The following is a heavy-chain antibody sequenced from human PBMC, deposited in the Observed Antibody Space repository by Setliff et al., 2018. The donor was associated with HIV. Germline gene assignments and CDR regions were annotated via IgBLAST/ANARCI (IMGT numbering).Heavy chain of an antibody. Sequence: SETLSLTCAVSGGSSSSGYWSWIRQPPGKGLEWLGYIHYRGNTDYNPSLKSRVTMSVDTSKNQFSLKLTSVTAADTAVYYCARDRSVPGTYRYFDYWGQGTLVTVSS. CDR2: IHYRGNT. CDR1: GGSSSSGY. D-gene: IGHD2-2*01. CDR3: ARDRSVPGTYRYFDY. V-gene: IGHV4-59*01. J-gene: IGHJ4*02.